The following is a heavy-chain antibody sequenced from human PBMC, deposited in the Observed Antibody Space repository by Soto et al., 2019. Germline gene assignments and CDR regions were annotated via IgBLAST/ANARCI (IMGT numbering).Heavy chain of an antibody. Sequence: SETPSLTCSVSGGSISTVGHYWTWIRQPPGKGLGWIGGIFYSGTPPYNPPPNSRGAISVDTSKNKFYLKVTSVTAADTAVYFCARACNNNNCYPAGFDLWGQGTLVTVSS. V-gene: IGHV4-61*08. CDR1: GGSISTVGHY. J-gene: IGHJ4*02. CDR3: ARACNNNNCYPAGFDL. CDR2: IFYSGTP. D-gene: IGHD2-8*01.